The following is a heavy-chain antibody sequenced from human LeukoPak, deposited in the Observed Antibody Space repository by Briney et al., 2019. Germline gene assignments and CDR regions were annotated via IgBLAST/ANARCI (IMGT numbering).Heavy chain of an antibody. CDR3: ARGYCSGGSCYSYYYYNYMDV. V-gene: IGHV4-59*12. CDR1: GGSISSYC. CDR2: IFYSGST. D-gene: IGHD2-15*01. Sequence: PSETLSLTCTVSGGSISSYCWSWIRQPPGKGLEWIGYIFYSGSTNYNPSLKSRVTISVDTSKNQFSLKLSSVTAADTAVYYCARGYCSGGSCYSYYYYNYMDVWGKGTTVTVSS. J-gene: IGHJ6*03.